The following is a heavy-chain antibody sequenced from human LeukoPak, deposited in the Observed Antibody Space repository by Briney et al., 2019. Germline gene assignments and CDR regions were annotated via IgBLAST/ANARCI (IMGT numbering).Heavy chain of an antibody. CDR2: IYTSGST. J-gene: IGHJ4*02. CDR3: ARDRLGRDGYNYFDY. Sequence: PSETLSLTCTVSGGSISSYYWSCIRQPAGKGLEWIGRIYTSGSTNNNPSLKSRVTMSVDTSKNQFSLKLSPVTAADTAVYYCARDRLGRDGYNYFDYWGQGTLVTVSS. D-gene: IGHD5-24*01. V-gene: IGHV4-4*07. CDR1: GGSISSYY.